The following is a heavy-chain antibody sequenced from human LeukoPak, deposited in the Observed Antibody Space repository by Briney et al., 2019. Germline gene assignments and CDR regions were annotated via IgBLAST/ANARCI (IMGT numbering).Heavy chain of an antibody. V-gene: IGHV3-21*01. Sequence: GGSLRLSCAASGFTFSSYSMNWVRQAPGKGLEWVSFISSSSSYIYYADSVKGRFTISRDNAKKSLYLQMNNLRAEDTAVYYCARGIMTPYYMDVWGGGTTVTVSS. D-gene: IGHD3-16*01. CDR1: GFTFSSYS. CDR2: ISSSSSYI. CDR3: ARGIMTPYYMDV. J-gene: IGHJ6*03.